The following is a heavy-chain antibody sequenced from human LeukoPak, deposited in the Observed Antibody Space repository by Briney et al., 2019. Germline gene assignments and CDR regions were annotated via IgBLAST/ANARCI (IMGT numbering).Heavy chain of an antibody. J-gene: IGHJ4*02. Sequence: GGSLRLSCAASGFTFSSYGMHWVRQAPGKGLEWVAVISYDGSNKYYADSVKGRFTISRDNSKNTLYLQMNSLRAEDTAVYYCARDKYGSGISPADYWGQGTLVTVSS. CDR3: ARDKYGSGISPADY. CDR2: ISYDGSNK. D-gene: IGHD3-10*01. CDR1: GFTFSSYG. V-gene: IGHV3-30*03.